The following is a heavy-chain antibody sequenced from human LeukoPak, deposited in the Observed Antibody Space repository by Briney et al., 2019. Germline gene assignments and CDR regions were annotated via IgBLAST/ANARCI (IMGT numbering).Heavy chain of an antibody. CDR1: GFTFSRYW. V-gene: IGHV3-7*01. J-gene: IGHJ4*02. Sequence: PGGSLRLSCAASGFTFSRYWMSWVRQVPGKGLEWVANIKQDGSEKYYVDSVKGRFTISRDNAKNSLYQQMNSLRAEDTAVYYCARDGWSPDYWGQGTLVTVSS. CDR3: ARDGWSPDY. CDR2: IKQDGSEK.